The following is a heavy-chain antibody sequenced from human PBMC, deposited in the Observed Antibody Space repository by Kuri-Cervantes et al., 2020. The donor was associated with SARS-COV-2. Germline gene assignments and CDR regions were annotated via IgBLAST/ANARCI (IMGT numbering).Heavy chain of an antibody. D-gene: IGHD4/OR15-4a*01. J-gene: IGHJ5*02. CDR2: VNHRGST. CDR3: ARDPNANHNNWFDP. V-gene: IGHV4-34*01. CDR1: GGSFSGYY. Sequence: ESLKISCAVYGGSFSGYYWSWIRQSPGKGLEWIGEVNHRGSTNYNPSLKSRVTISVDTSSKQFSLHLSSVTAADTAVYYCARDPNANHNNWFDPWGQGTLVTVSS.